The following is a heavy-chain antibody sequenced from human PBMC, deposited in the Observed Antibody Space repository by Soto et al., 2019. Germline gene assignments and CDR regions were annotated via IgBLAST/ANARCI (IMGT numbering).Heavy chain of an antibody. Sequence: QVQLQESGPGLVKPSQTLSLTCTVSGGSISSGGYYWSWIRQHPGKGLELIGYIYYSGSTYYNPSLKSRVTISVDTSKNQFSLKLSSVTAADTAVYYCARDQSLGVWADGYYYYGMDVWGQGTTVTVSS. CDR1: GGSISSGGYY. V-gene: IGHV4-31*03. CDR3: ARDQSLGVWADGYYYYGMDV. CDR2: IYYSGST. D-gene: IGHD6-6*01. J-gene: IGHJ6*02.